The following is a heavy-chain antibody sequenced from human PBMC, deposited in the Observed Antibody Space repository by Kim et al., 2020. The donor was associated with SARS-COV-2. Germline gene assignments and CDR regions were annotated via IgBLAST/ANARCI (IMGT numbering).Heavy chain of an antibody. Sequence: SETLSLTCTVSGGSISSGGYYWSWIRQHPGKGLEWIGYIYYSGSTYYNPSLESRVTISVDTSKNQFSLKLSSVTAADTAVYYCARAGTAKFDPWGQGTLGSVSS. CDR3: ARAGTAKFDP. D-gene: IGHD6-13*01. CDR1: GGSISSGGYY. J-gene: IGHJ5*02. V-gene: IGHV4-31*03. CDR2: IYYSGST.